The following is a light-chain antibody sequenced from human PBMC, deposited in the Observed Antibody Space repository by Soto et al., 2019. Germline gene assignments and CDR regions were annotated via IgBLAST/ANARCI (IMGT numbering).Light chain of an antibody. CDR1: QSVSSSY. J-gene: IGKJ2*01. CDR2: AAS. CDR3: QQYGSSPLT. Sequence: ENVLTQSPATLSLSPGERATLSCRASQSVSSSYLSWYQQKPGQAPRLLIYAASSRATGIPDRFSGSGSVTDFTLTISRLEPEDFALYYCQQYGSSPLTFGQGTKLEIK. V-gene: IGKV3-20*01.